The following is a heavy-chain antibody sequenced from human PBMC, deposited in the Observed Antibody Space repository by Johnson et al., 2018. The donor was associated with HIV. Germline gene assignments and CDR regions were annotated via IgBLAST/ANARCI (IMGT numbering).Heavy chain of an antibody. J-gene: IGHJ3*02. CDR3: ARDGDNPRI. V-gene: IGHV3-66*01. D-gene: IGHD7-27*01. CDR2: ISWDGGST. CDR1: GFTVSSNY. Sequence: MQLVESGGGVVQPGGSLRLSCAASGFTVSSNYMSWVRQAPGKGLEWVSLISWDGGSTYYADSVKGRFTISRDNSKNTLYLQMNSLRAEDMAVYYCARDGDNPRIWGQGTMVTVSS.